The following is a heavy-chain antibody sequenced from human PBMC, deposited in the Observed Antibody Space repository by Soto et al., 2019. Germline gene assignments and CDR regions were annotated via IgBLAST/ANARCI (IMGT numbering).Heavy chain of an antibody. CDR3: ARRGYCSGGSCYVAY. Sequence: SETLSLTCTVSGGSISSSSYYWGWIRQPPGKGLEWIGSIYYSGSTYYNPSLKSRVTISVDTSKNQFSLKLSSVTAADTAVYYCARRGYCSGGSCYVAYWGQGTLVTVSS. J-gene: IGHJ4*02. V-gene: IGHV4-39*01. CDR1: GGSISSSSYY. D-gene: IGHD2-15*01. CDR2: IYYSGST.